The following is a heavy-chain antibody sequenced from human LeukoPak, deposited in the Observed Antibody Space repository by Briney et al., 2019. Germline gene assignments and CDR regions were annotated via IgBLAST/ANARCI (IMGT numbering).Heavy chain of an antibody. CDR3: ARDRRDGYCLGH. J-gene: IGHJ4*02. D-gene: IGHD2-2*03. Sequence: PGGSLRLSCTGSGFTVSSSYMSWVRQTPGKGLGWVSVMYSGGTTYYADSVKGRFTISRDSSKNTVNLQMNSLRAEDTAVYYCARDRRDGYCLGHWGQGTLVTVSS. V-gene: IGHV3-66*01. CDR1: GFTVSSSY. CDR2: MYSGGTT.